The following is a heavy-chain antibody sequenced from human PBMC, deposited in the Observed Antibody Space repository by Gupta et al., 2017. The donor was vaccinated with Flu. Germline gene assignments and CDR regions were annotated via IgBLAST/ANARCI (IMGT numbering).Heavy chain of an antibody. CDR1: VFDFNSYE. CDR3: ARGHWDN. CDR2: ISSSAVT. J-gene: IGHJ4*02. V-gene: IGHV3-48*03. Sequence: VLLVESGGGLVQPGGSLRLSCTASVFDFNSYEMSWVRQAPGRGLEWVAFISSSAVTYYTDPVRGRFTISRDNANNLLDLQMSSLRGEDTAVYYCARGHWDNWGQGTLVTVSS.